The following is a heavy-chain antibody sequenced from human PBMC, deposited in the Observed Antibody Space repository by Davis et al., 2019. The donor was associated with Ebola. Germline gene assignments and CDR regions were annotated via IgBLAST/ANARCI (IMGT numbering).Heavy chain of an antibody. D-gene: IGHD6-19*01. Sequence: PSETLSLTCAVYGGSFSGYYWSWIRQPPGKGLEWIGEINHSGSTNYNPSLKSRVTISVDTSKNQFSLTLSSVTAADTAVYYCASFSSAGRTRYFQHWGQGTLVTVSS. J-gene: IGHJ1*01. CDR3: ASFSSAGRTRYFQH. CDR2: INHSGST. CDR1: GGSFSGYY. V-gene: IGHV4-34*01.